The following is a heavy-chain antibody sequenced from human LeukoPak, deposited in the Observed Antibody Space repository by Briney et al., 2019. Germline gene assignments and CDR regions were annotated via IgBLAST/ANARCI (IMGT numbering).Heavy chain of an antibody. J-gene: IGHJ6*02. Sequence: PGRSLRLSCAASGFTFSSYCTHWVRQAPGKGLEWVAVISYNGSNKYYADSVKRRFTISRDNSKIKLYPQMDSQRAEDTAVYYCAKDLTEMATIHCYYYGMDVWGQGTTVTVSS. CDR2: ISYNGSNK. CDR3: AKDLTEMATIHCYYYGMDV. CDR1: GFTFSSYC. D-gene: IGHD5-24*01. V-gene: IGHV3-30*18.